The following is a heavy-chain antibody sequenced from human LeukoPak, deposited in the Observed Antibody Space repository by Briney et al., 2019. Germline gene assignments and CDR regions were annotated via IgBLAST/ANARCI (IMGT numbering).Heavy chain of an antibody. J-gene: IGHJ1*01. CDR2: IYHSGST. CDR3: ATNGWYCLDH. D-gene: IGHD6-19*01. V-gene: IGHV4-4*02. CDR1: GGSISSDNW. Sequence: KPSETLSLTCAVSGGSISSDNWWSWVRQPPGKGLEWIGEIYHSGSTNYNPSLQSRVTISVDKSNNHFSFRLTSVTAADTAVYYCATNGWYCLDHWGQGALVTVSS.